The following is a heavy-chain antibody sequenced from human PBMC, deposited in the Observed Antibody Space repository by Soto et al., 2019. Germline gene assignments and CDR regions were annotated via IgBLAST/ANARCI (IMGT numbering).Heavy chain of an antibody. CDR3: ARRTVAGGFDY. V-gene: IGHV3-53*01. CDR2: IYGGGDT. J-gene: IGHJ4*02. D-gene: IGHD6-19*01. Sequence: GGSLRLSCAASGFTVSNNYMSWVRQAPGKGLEWVSVIYGGGDTFYADSVKGRFTISRDNSKNTLYLHMNSVRAEDTAVYYCARRTVAGGFDYWGQGTLVTVSS. CDR1: GFTVSNNY.